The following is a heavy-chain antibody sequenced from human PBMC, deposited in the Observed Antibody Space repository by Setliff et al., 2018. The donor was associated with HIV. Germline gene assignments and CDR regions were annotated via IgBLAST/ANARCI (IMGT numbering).Heavy chain of an antibody. CDR1: GYTFTSNG. Sequence: ASVKVSCKASGYTFTSNGISWVRQAPGQGLEWIGWISPNTGDTGIALKFQGRVTMTRDTSTSTTYLDMDSLRADDTAVYYCARGPPSGTTRRNNWFGPWGQGTLVTVSS. CDR3: ARGPPSGTTRRNNWFGP. V-gene: IGHV1-18*01. J-gene: IGHJ5*02. CDR2: ISPNTGDT. D-gene: IGHD1-1*01.